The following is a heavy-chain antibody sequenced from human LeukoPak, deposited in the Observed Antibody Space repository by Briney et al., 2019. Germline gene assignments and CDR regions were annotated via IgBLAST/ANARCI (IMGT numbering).Heavy chain of an antibody. Sequence: GGSLRLSCAASGFTFSKYWMDWVRQAPGKGLEWVSRLDTDGSDTSYADSVKGRFTISRDNAKNTLYLQMNNLRAEDTAMYYCARDRYPAAREFDYWGQGTLVTVSS. CDR3: ARDRYPAAREFDY. J-gene: IGHJ4*02. CDR1: GFTFSKYW. V-gene: IGHV3-74*01. D-gene: IGHD2-2*01. CDR2: LDTDGSDT.